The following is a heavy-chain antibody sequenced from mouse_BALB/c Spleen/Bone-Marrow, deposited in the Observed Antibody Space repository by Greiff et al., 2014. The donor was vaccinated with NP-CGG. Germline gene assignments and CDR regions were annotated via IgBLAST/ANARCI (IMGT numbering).Heavy chain of an antibody. CDR1: GFNIKDTF. CDR3: ASSGNDEGGAMDY. J-gene: IGHJ4*01. D-gene: IGHD2-2*01. Sequence: VQLQQSGAELVKPGASVKLSCTASGFNIKDTFMHWMKQRPEQGLEWNGRIDPANGITKYDPQFQGKATITTDTSSNTAYLQLRNMKSEDTDVYYCASSGNDEGGAMDYWGQGTSVTVSS. CDR2: IDPANGIT. V-gene: IGHV14-3*02.